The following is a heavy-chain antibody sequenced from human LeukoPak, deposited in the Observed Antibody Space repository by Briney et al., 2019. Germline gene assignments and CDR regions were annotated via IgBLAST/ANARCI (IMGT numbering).Heavy chain of an antibody. CDR2: ISGSGGST. Sequence: GGSLRLSCAASGFGFSGYGMHWVRQAPGKGLEWVSAISGSGGSTYYADSVKGRFTISRDNSKNTLYLQMNSLRAEDTAVYYCAKGASAVAGKFDYWGQGTLVTVSS. CDR3: AKGASAVAGKFDY. V-gene: IGHV3-23*01. D-gene: IGHD6-19*01. J-gene: IGHJ4*02. CDR1: GFGFSGYG.